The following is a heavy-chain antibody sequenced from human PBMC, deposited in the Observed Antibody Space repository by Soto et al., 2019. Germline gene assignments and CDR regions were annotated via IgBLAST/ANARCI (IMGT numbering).Heavy chain of an antibody. CDR3: AREYCTSESCYGSDY. V-gene: IGHV1-18*01. D-gene: IGHD2-8*01. CDR1: GYSFTTYG. J-gene: IGHJ4*02. Sequence: VKVSCKAGGYSFTTYGISWVRQAPVEGLEWMGWISADSVNTKSAQKFQDRLTMTTDTSTSTAYMELGSLRSDDTAIYYCAREYCTSESCYGSDYWGQGTLVTVSS. CDR2: ISADSVNT.